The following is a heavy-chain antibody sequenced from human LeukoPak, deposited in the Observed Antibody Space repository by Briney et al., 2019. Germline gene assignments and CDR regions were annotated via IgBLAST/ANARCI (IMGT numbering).Heavy chain of an antibody. V-gene: IGHV3-23*01. Sequence: GGSLRLSCAASGFTFDDYAMHWVRQAPGKGLEWVSAISGSGGSTYYADSVKGRFTISRDNSKNTLYLQMNSLRAEDTAVYYCARSSSSSPRYASSYGMDVWGQGTTVTVSS. CDR3: ARSSSSSPRYASSYGMDV. CDR2: ISGSGGST. J-gene: IGHJ6*02. D-gene: IGHD6-13*01. CDR1: GFTFDDYA.